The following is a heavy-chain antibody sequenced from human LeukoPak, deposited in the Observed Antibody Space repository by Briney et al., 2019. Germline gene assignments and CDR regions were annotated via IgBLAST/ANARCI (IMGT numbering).Heavy chain of an antibody. V-gene: IGHV1-69*04. CDR2: IIPILGIA. CDR1: GGTFSSYA. CDR3: ARVYSSGPGYYYGMDV. D-gene: IGHD6-19*01. J-gene: IGHJ6*02. Sequence: ASVKVSCKASGGTFSSYAISWVRQAPGQGLEWMGRIIPILGIANYAQKFQGRVTITADKSTSTAYMELSSLRSEDTAVYYCARVYSSGPGYYYGMDVWGQGTTVTVSS.